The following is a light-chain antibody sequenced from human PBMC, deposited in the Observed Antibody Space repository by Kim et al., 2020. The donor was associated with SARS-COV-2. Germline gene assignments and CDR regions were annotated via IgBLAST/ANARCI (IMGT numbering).Light chain of an antibody. V-gene: IGLV3-19*01. CDR3: NSRNSSGNHHWV. CDR1: SLRSYY. CDR2: GKN. J-gene: IGLJ3*02. Sequence: LGQTVRITCQGDSLRSYYASWYRQKPGQAPVLVIYGKNNRPSGIPDRFSGSSSGNTASLTITGAQAEDEADYYCNSRNSSGNHHWVFGGGTQLTVL.